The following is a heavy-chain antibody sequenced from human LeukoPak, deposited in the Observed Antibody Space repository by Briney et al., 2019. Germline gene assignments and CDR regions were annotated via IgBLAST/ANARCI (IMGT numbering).Heavy chain of an antibody. CDR3: AREPTYCGGDCPCDY. J-gene: IGHJ4*02. CDR1: GFTFSSYD. D-gene: IGHD2-21*02. Sequence: GGSLRLSCAACGFTFSSYDMHWVRQATGKGLEWVSAIGTAGDTYYPGSVKGQFTISRENAKNSLYLQMNSLRAGDTAVYYCAREPTYCGGDCPCDYWGQGTLVTVSS. CDR2: IGTAGDT. V-gene: IGHV3-13*03.